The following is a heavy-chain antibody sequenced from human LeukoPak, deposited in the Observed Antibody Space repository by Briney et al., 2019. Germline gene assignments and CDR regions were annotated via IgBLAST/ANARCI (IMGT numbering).Heavy chain of an antibody. Sequence: GGSLRLSCAASGFTFSSYAMTWVRQAPGKGLEWVSGISSSGGTTYHADSVKGRFTISRDNSKKTLYLQMNSLRAEDTAVYYCVRKASYYDSSEDGYFDLWGRGTLVTVSS. CDR3: VRKASYYDSSEDGYFDL. CDR1: GFTFSSYA. D-gene: IGHD3-22*01. V-gene: IGHV3-23*01. J-gene: IGHJ2*01. CDR2: ISSSGGTT.